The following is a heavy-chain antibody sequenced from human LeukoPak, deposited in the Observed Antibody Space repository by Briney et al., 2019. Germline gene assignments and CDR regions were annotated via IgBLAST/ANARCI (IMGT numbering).Heavy chain of an antibody. D-gene: IGHD3-22*01. CDR3: ARDRDSGYYLGPFDY. CDR1: GFTFSSYS. V-gene: IGHV3-48*04. Sequence: GGSLRLSCAASGFTFSSYSMNWVRQAPGKGLEWVSYISSSSSTIYYADSVKGRFTISRDNAKNSLYLQMNSLRAEDTAVYYCARDRDSGYYLGPFDYWGQEPWSPSPQ. CDR2: ISSSSSTI. J-gene: IGHJ4*01.